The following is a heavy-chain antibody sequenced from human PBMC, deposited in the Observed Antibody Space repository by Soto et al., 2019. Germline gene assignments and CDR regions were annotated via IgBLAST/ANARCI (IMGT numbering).Heavy chain of an antibody. CDR2: ITTDKGKT. CDR3: ETRSAAFAY. D-gene: IGHD6-25*01. Sequence: QVQLVQSGPEVKKPEASVKVSCKTSGYTFTNYGISWMRQAPGQGLEWMGWITTDKGKTTYAEKFLGRVTMTTDTSARTAYMELSSLGSEDLAVYYCETRSAAFAYWGQGSLVTVAS. J-gene: IGHJ4*02. V-gene: IGHV1-18*03. CDR1: GYTFTNYG.